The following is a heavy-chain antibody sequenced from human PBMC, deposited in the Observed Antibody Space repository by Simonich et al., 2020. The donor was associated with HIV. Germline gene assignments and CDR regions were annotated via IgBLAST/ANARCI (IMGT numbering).Heavy chain of an antibody. V-gene: IGHV4-34*11. J-gene: IGHJ6*03. CDR1: NGSFSGDF. D-gene: IGHD5-12*01. Sequence: QVQLQQWGAGLLKPSETLSLTCAVYNGSFSGDFWSWTRQTPGKGLEWIGYIYFSATTNTTPPHKSRVTISLDTAKNQFSLKLTSVTAADTAVYFCARSKWLRLRGEYHYYHYMDVWGKGTTVTVSS. CDR3: ARSKWLRLRGEYHYYHYMDV. CDR2: IYFSATT.